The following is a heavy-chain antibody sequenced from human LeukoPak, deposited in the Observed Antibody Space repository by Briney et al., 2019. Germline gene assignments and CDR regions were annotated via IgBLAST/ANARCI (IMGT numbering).Heavy chain of an antibody. Sequence: SETLSPTCTVSGGSISSSSYYWGWIRQPPGKGLEWIGSIYYSGSTYYNPSLKSRVTISVDTSKNQFSLKLSSVTAADTAVYYCARYDILTGPGGYWGQGTLVTVSS. V-gene: IGHV4-39*01. CDR2: IYYSGST. J-gene: IGHJ4*02. D-gene: IGHD3-9*01. CDR1: GGSISSSSYY. CDR3: ARYDILTGPGGY.